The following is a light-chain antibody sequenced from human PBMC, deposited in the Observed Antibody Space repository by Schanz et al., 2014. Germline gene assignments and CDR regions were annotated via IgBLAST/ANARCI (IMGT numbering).Light chain of an antibody. CDR3: AAWSDSLQSWV. CDR2: NSD. CDR1: NSNIGRNV. V-gene: IGLV1-44*01. J-gene: IGLJ3*02. Sequence: QSVLTQPPSASGTPGQRVTISCSGSNSNIGRNVVNWYQQFPGTAPKLLIHNSDQRPSGVPDRFSASKSGTSASLAISGLQSQDEADYYCAAWSDSLQSWVFGGGTELTVL.